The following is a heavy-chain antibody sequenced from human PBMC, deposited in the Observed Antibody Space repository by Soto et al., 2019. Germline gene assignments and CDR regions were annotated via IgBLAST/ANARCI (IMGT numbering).Heavy chain of an antibody. CDR1: GFTFSSYW. Sequence: GGSVRLSCAASGFTFSSYWMSWVRQAPGKGREWVANIKQDGSEKYYVDSVKGRFTISRDNAKNSLYLQMNSLRAEDTAVYYCEREIWPWGYYFDYSGQGTLVTVSS. CDR3: EREIWPWGYYFDY. CDR2: IKQDGSEK. J-gene: IGHJ4*02. V-gene: IGHV3-7*01. D-gene: IGHD7-27*01.